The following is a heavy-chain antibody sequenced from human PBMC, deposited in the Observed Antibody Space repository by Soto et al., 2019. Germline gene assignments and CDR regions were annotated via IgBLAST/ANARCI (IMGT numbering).Heavy chain of an antibody. CDR2: INPNGGST. V-gene: IGHV1-46*01. CDR3: ARSLLQGDF. J-gene: IGHJ4*02. CDR1: GYIFIHYY. D-gene: IGHD2-21*01. Sequence: QVQLVQSGAEVKKPGASVNVSCKASGYIFIHYYIHWVRQAPVQGLEWMPIINPNGGSTNYAQRFQGRATVTSDTSASTVSMELKSLGSDDTAVYFCARSLLQGDFWGQGTLVSVSS.